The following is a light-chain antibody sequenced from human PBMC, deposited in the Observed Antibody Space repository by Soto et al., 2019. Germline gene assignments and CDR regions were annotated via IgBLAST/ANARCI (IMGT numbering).Light chain of an antibody. Sequence: DIVMTQSPDSLAVSLGERATINCKSSQSVLYSSNNKNYLAWYQQKPGQPPKLLIYWASTRASGVPDRFSGSGSVTEFTLNITSLQAEDVAVYFCQQYYGPQYTFGQGTKLEIK. CDR3: QQYYGPQYT. J-gene: IGKJ2*01. CDR2: WAS. V-gene: IGKV4-1*01. CDR1: QSVLYSSNNKNY.